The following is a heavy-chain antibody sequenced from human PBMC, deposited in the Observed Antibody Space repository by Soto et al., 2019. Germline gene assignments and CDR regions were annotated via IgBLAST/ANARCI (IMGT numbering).Heavy chain of an antibody. CDR3: ARYSSSWLNAFDI. D-gene: IGHD6-13*01. J-gene: IGHJ3*02. CDR1: GGSISSGGYY. V-gene: IGHV4-30-4*01. Sequence: QVQLQESGPGLVKPSQTLSLTCSVSGGSISSGGYYWSRIRQPPGKGLEWIGYIYYSGSTYYNPSLKSRVTISVDTSKNQFSLKLSSVTAADTAVYYCARYSSSWLNAFDIWGQGTMVTVSS. CDR2: IYYSGST.